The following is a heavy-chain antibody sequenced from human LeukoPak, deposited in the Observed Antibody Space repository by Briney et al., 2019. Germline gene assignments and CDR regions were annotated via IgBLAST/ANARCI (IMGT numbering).Heavy chain of an antibody. J-gene: IGHJ4*02. CDR3: ARAHSSSSTFDL. CDR1: GFTFSDYG. V-gene: IGHV3-33*01. D-gene: IGHD6-6*01. CDR2: IWYDGSKK. Sequence: GGSLRLSCAASGFTFSDYGIHWVRQAPGQGLEWVALIWYDGSKKYYADSVKGRFTISRDNTKNTLHLQLNSLRADDTAVYYCARAHSSSSTFDLWGQGTLVTVSS.